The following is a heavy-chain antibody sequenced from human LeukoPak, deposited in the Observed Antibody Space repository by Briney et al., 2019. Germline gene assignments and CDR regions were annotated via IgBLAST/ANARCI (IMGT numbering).Heavy chain of an antibody. Sequence: GSLRLSCAASGFTVSSSYVSWARQAPGKGLEWVSVIYSGGITYYADSVKGRFTFSRDNSKNTLYLQMNSLRVDDTAVYYCARDGPGRYSSSWHGGAFDIWGQGTMVTVSS. CDR2: IYSGGIT. CDR1: GFTVSSSY. D-gene: IGHD6-13*01. J-gene: IGHJ3*02. CDR3: ARDGPGRYSSSWHGGAFDI. V-gene: IGHV3-53*01.